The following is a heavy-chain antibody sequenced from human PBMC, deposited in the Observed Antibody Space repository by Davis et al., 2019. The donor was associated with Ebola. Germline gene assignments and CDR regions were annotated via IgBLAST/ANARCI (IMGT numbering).Heavy chain of an antibody. V-gene: IGHV3-74*01. CDR1: GFTFSTHW. CDR2: IGSDGGSA. CDR3: TTRLVNHFDH. Sequence: PGGSLRLSCAASGFTFSTHWMHWVRQAPGKGLVWVSRIGSDGGSASYADSVRGRFTISRDDSMNMVFLQMNSLRAEDTAVYYCTTRLVNHFDHWGQGTLVTVSS. D-gene: IGHD6-19*01. J-gene: IGHJ4*02.